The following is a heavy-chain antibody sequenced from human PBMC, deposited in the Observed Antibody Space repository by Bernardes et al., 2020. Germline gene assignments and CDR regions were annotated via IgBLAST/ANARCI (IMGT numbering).Heavy chain of an antibody. CDR3: AEDGVGGGEFQH. J-gene: IGHJ1*01. V-gene: IGHV3-23*01. CDR2: ISGGGGST. Sequence: GGSLRLSCAASGFIFSSYAMSWVRQAPGKGLEWVSAISGGGGSTYYADSVKGRFTISRDNSKNTLYRQMNGLGAEDSAVYYWAEDGVGGGEFQHWGQGTLVTVSA. D-gene: IGHD3-16*01. CDR1: GFIFSSYA.